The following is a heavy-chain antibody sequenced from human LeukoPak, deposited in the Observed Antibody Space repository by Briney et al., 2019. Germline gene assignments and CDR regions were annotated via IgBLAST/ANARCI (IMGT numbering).Heavy chain of an antibody. CDR3: ARAYYYDSSGYYEGAFDI. Sequence: ASVKVSCKASGYTFTGYYMHWVRQASGQGLEWMGWINPNSGGTNYAQKFQGRVTMTRDTSISTAYMELSRLRSDDTAVYYCARAYYYDSSGYYEGAFDIWGQGTMVTVSS. CDR2: INPNSGGT. J-gene: IGHJ3*02. D-gene: IGHD3-22*01. V-gene: IGHV1-2*02. CDR1: GYTFTGYY.